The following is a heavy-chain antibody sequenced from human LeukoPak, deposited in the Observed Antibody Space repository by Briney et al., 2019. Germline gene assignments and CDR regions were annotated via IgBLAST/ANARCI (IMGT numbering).Heavy chain of an antibody. CDR3: ARLPDYGDYGDDY. D-gene: IGHD4-17*01. J-gene: IGHJ4*02. V-gene: IGHV1-69*01. Sequence: SVKVSCKASGGTFSSYAISWVRQAPGQGLEWMGGIIPIFGTANYAQKFQGRVTITVDESTSTAYMELSSLRSEDTAVYYCARLPDYGDYGDDYWGQGTLVTVSS. CDR2: IIPIFGTA. CDR1: GGTFSSYA.